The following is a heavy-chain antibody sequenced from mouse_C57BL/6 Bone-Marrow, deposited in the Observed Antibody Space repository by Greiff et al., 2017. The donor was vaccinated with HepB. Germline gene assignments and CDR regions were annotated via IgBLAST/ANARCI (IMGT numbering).Heavy chain of an antibody. CDR1: GYTFTNYW. D-gene: IGHD1-2*01. Sequence: QVQLKESGAELVRPGTSVKMSCKASGYTFTNYWIGWAKQRPGHGLEWIGDIYPGGGYTNYNEKFKGKATLTADKSSSTAYMQFSSLTSEDSAIYYCAREIGTAGPYYAMDYWGQGTSVTVSS. CDR3: AREIGTAGPYYAMDY. V-gene: IGHV1-63*01. CDR2: IYPGGGYT. J-gene: IGHJ4*01.